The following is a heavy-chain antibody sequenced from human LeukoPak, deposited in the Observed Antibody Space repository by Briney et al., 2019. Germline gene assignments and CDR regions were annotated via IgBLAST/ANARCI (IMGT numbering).Heavy chain of an antibody. J-gene: IGHJ4*02. CDR1: GFTFGSYG. CDR3: ANDAIPRNSIWDCLHF. D-gene: IGHD1-7*01. V-gene: IGHV3-23*01. CDR2: ITPNADRT. Sequence: PGGSLRLSCAASGFTFGSYGMSWVRQAPGKGLEWVSFITPNADRTSYADSVKGRFTISRDNSKNTLYLQLNSLRAEDTAVYYCANDAIPRNSIWDCLHFWGQGTLVTVSS.